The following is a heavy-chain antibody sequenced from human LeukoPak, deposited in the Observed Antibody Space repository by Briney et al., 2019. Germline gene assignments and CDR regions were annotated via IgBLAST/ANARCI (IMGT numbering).Heavy chain of an antibody. CDR2: IYTSGST. CDR1: GYSISSGYY. CDR3: ARSVAGKYYYYYYMDV. V-gene: IGHV4-61*02. D-gene: IGHD6-19*01. J-gene: IGHJ6*03. Sequence: PSETLSLTCTVSGYSISSGYYWSWIRQPAGKGLEWIGRIYTSGSTNYNPSLKSRVTISVDTSKNQFSLKLSSVTAADTAVYYCARSVAGKYYYYYYMDVWGKGTTVTISS.